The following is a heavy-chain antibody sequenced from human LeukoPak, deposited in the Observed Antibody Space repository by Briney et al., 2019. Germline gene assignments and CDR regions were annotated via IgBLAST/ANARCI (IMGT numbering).Heavy chain of an antibody. V-gene: IGHV1-2*02. Sequence: ASVKVSCKALGYTFTDHYFHWLRQTPGQGLEWMGWIHPGRGDTNYAQKFQGRVSLTRDTSISTAYMELSRLTSDDTAVYYCARDHNWGPDYWGQGTLVSVSS. D-gene: IGHD7-27*01. CDR3: ARDHNWGPDY. CDR2: IHPGRGDT. CDR1: GYTFTDHY. J-gene: IGHJ4*02.